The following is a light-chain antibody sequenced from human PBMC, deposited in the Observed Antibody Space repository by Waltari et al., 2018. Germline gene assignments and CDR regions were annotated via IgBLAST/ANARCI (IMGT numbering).Light chain of an antibody. Sequence: SYEVTQPPSVSVSPGQTARITCSGAALPKKDAHWYQQKSGTARVLVIYEDIKRLSGIPERFSGSNSGTTATLTISGAQVGDEADDDCYSIYSSGSLEIFGGGTNLTVL. CDR2: EDI. J-gene: IGLJ2*01. CDR1: ALPKKD. CDR3: YSIYSSGSLEI. V-gene: IGLV3-10*01.